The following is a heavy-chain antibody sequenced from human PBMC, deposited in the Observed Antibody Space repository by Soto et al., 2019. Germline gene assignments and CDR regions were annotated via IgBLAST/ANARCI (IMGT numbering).Heavy chain of an antibody. CDR2: IWYDGSNK. D-gene: IGHD2-15*01. J-gene: IGHJ6*02. V-gene: IGHV3-33*01. Sequence: PGGSLRLSCAASGFTFSSYGMHWVRQAPGKGLEWVAVIWYDGSNKYYADSVKGRFTISRDNSKNTLYLQMNSLRSEDTAIYYCARRPYCSGGTCYGMDVWAQGTTITVSS. CDR1: GFTFSSYG. CDR3: ARRPYCSGGTCYGMDV.